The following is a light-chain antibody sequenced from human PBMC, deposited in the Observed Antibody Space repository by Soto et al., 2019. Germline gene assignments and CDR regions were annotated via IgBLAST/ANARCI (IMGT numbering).Light chain of an antibody. CDR3: QQYDNPSIT. CDR1: QDISNY. V-gene: IGKV1-33*01. J-gene: IGKJ5*01. CDR2: DAS. Sequence: DIQMTQSPSSLSASVGDRVTITCQASQDISNYLNWYQQKPGKAPKLLIYDASNLETGVPSRFSGSGSGTDFTFTISSLQPEDIGTYYCQQYDNPSITFGQGTRLEIK.